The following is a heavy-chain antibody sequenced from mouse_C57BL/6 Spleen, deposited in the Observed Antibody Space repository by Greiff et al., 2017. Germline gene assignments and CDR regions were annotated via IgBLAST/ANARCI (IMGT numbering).Heavy chain of an antibody. Sequence: QVQLQQSGAELVKPGASVKISCKASGYAFSSYWMNWVKQRPGKGLEWIGQIYPGDGDINYNGKFKGKATLTADKSSSTAYMQLSSLTSEDSAVYFCAPITTVVANPFAYWGQGTLVTVSA. CDR1: GYAFSSYW. J-gene: IGHJ3*01. D-gene: IGHD1-1*01. CDR2: IYPGDGDI. V-gene: IGHV1-80*01. CDR3: APITTVVANPFAY.